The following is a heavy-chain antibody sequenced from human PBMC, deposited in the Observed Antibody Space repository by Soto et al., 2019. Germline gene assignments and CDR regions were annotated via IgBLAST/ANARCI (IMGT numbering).Heavy chain of an antibody. CDR2: IWYDGSNK. CDR1: GFTFSSYG. V-gene: IGHV3-33*01. J-gene: IGHJ5*02. Sequence: QVQLVESGGGVVQPGRSLRLSCAASGFTFSSYGMHWVRQAPGKGLEWVAVIWYDGSNKYYADSVKGRFTISRDNSKNTLYLQMNSLRAEDTAVYYCARGEHIVVVTAIGGHWFDPWGQGTLVTVSS. CDR3: ARGEHIVVVTAIGGHWFDP. D-gene: IGHD2-21*02.